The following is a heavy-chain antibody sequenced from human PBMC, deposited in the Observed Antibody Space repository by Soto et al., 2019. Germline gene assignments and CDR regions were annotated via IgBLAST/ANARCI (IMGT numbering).Heavy chain of an antibody. CDR2: IIPIFGTA. CDR3: AREDTMVRGEDYYYYGMDV. Sequence: QVQLVQSGAEVKKPGSSVKVSCKASGGTFSSYAISWVRQAPGQGLEWMGGIIPIFGTANYAQKFQGRVTITADESTSTAYMELSSLRSEDTAVYYCAREDTMVRGEDYYYYGMDVWGQGTTVTVSS. J-gene: IGHJ6*02. V-gene: IGHV1-69*12. D-gene: IGHD3-10*01. CDR1: GGTFSSYA.